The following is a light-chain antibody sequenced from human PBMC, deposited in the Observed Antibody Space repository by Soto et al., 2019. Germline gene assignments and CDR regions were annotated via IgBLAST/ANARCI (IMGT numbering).Light chain of an antibody. J-gene: IGKJ5*01. V-gene: IGKV1-5*03. CDR2: KAS. CDR3: QQYQRPPIT. CDR1: QSIGAW. Sequence: DIQMTHSPSTLSASVGDRVTITCRASQSIGAWLAWYQHKPGRAPNVLIYKASTLQSGVPSRFSGSGSGTEFTLTIASLQPDDFATYFCQQYQRPPITFGQGTRLEIK.